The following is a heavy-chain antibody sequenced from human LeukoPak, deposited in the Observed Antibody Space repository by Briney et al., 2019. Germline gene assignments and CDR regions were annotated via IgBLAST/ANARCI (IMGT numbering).Heavy chain of an antibody. V-gene: IGHV1-46*01. CDR2: INPNGGGT. J-gene: IGHJ1*01. CDR1: GYTFTSYL. Sequence: ASVKPSCKASGYTFTSYLMDWVRQAPGQGLEWMGIINPNGGGTSYAQKFQGRVTMTRDTSTGTVNMELSNLRSEDTAVYYCARNDHGYFQHWGQGSLVTVSS. CDR3: ARNDHGYFQH.